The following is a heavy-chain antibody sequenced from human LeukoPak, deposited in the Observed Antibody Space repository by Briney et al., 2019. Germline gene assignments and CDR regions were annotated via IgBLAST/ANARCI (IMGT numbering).Heavy chain of an antibody. CDR3: ARDNLVDFYYDSSGPYYYGMDV. CDR2: ISAYNGNT. D-gene: IGHD3-22*01. CDR1: GYTFTSYG. V-gene: IGHV1-18*01. J-gene: IGHJ6*02. Sequence: ASVKVSCKASGYTFTSYGISWVRQAPGQGLEWMGWISAYNGNTNYAQKLQGRVTMTTDTSTSTAYMELRSLRSDDTAVYYCARDNLVDFYYDSSGPYYYGMDVWGQGTTVTVSS.